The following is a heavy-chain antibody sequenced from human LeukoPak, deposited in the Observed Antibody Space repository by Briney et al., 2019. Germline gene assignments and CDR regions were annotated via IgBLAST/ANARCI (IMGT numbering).Heavy chain of an antibody. CDR3: ARGQVPAARGYNWFDP. J-gene: IGHJ5*02. Sequence: SETLSLTCAVYGWSFNDYYWNWIRQPPAKGQEWIGEINARGDTNYNPSLKSRVTISVDTSKKQFSLRLTSIIAADTALYYCARGQVPAARGYNWFDPWGQGTLVTVSS. V-gene: IGHV4-34*01. CDR2: INARGDT. D-gene: IGHD2-2*01. CDR1: GWSFNDYY.